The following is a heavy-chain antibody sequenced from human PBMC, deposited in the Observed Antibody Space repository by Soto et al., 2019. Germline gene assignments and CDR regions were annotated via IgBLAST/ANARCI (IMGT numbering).Heavy chain of an antibody. D-gene: IGHD3-10*01. Sequence: EVQLVQSGPEVKKPGESLKISCRASGYTFTNYWIGWVRQMPGKGLEWLGIFYPGDSDVRYSSSFKGRVTISVDMSITTAHLQVSGLSATATAIYYSARRAPEEELFRFFDKWGQGTLVTVSS. V-gene: IGHV5-51*01. J-gene: IGHJ4*02. CDR1: GYTFTNYW. CDR3: ARRAPEEELFRFFDK. CDR2: FYPGDSDV.